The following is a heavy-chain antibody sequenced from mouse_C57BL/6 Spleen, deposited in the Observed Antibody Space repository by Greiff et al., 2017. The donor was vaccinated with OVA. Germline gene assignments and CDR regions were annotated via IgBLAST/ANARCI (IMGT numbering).Heavy chain of an antibody. Sequence: VQLQQSGAELVRPGASVTLSCKASGYTFTDYEMHWVKQTPVHGLEWIGAIDPETGGTAYNQKFKGKAILTADKSSSTAYMELRSLTSEDSAVYYCTRPGYYGSGGFAYWGQGTLVTVSA. J-gene: IGHJ3*01. V-gene: IGHV1-15*01. CDR1: GYTFTDYE. CDR2: IDPETGGT. D-gene: IGHD1-1*01. CDR3: TRPGYYGSGGFAY.